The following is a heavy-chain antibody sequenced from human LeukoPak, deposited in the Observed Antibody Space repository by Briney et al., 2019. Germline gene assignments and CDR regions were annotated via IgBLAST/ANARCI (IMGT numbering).Heavy chain of an antibody. CDR1: GYTFTSYA. Sequence: GASVKVSCKASGYTFTSYAMHWVRQAPGQRLEWMGWINAGNGNTKYSQKFQGRVTITRDTSASTAYMELSSLRSEDTAVYYCARVRGTYYDFWSGYYAFAGMDVWGQGTTVTVSS. D-gene: IGHD3-3*01. CDR3: ARVRGTYYDFWSGYYAFAGMDV. CDR2: INAGNGNT. V-gene: IGHV1-3*01. J-gene: IGHJ6*02.